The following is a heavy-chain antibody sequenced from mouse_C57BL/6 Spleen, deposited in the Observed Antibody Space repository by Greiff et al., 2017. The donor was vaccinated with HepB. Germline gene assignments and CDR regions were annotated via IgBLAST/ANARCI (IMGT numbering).Heavy chain of an antibody. Sequence: QVQLKESGAELVRPGASVKLSCKASGYTFTDYYINWVKQRPGQGLEWIARIYPGSGNTYYNEKFKGKATLTAEKSSSTAYMQLSSLTSEDSAVYFCASRYENAMDYWGQGTSVTVSS. V-gene: IGHV1-76*01. D-gene: IGHD2-14*01. CDR1: GYTFTDYY. J-gene: IGHJ4*01. CDR2: IYPGSGNT. CDR3: ASRYENAMDY.